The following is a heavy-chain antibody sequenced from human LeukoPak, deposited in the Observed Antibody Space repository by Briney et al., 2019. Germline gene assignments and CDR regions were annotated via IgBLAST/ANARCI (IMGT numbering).Heavy chain of an antibody. CDR1: GFTFSVFW. J-gene: IGHJ4*02. CDR2: ISPDGRST. D-gene: IGHD5-18*01. Sequence: GGSLRLSCAASGFTFSVFWMFWVRQAPGQGLVWVSHISPDGRSTNYADSVKGRFTISRDNARNTLYLQLNSLTAEDTAVYYCAMGYKSAYSWDYWGQGTLVTVSS. CDR3: AMGYKSAYSWDY. V-gene: IGHV3-74*01.